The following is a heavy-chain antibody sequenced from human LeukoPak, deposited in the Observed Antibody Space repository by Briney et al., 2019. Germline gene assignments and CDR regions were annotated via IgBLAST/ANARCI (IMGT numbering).Heavy chain of an antibody. D-gene: IGHD3-10*01. V-gene: IGHV4-59*01. CDR1: GDSISFYY. J-gene: IGHJ4*02. Sequence: PETPSLTRTVSGDSISFYYWSWVPQPPGKGLKWIGYISYSGSTNYHPSHKSRVTISVDTSKNQFSLRLSSVTAADTAVYYCAGGGSYYFFDYWGGGTRVTVSS. CDR3: AGGGSYYFFDY. CDR2: ISYSGST.